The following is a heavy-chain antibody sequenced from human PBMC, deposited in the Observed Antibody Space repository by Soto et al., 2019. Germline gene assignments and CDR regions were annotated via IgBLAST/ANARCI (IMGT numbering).Heavy chain of an antibody. CDR3: ARVSVWGSYRLYYFDY. CDR2: IYTSGSN. J-gene: IGHJ4*02. D-gene: IGHD3-16*02. V-gene: IGHV4-4*07. Sequence: PSETLSLTCPVSGGSISSYHWSWIRQPAGKGLELIGRIYTSGSNNYNPSLKSRVTMSVDTSKNQFSLNLSSVTAADTAVYYCARVSVWGSYRLYYFDYWGQGTLVTVS. CDR1: GGSISSYH.